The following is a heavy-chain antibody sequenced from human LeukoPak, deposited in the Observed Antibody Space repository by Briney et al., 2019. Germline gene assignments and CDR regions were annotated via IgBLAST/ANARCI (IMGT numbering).Heavy chain of an antibody. Sequence: ASVKVSCKASGYTFTGYYIHWMRQAPGQGLEWMGWINPNSGVTNYAQKFQGRVTMSRDTSISTAYIELNRLTSDDTAVYYCARTFGYCSTTSCSKPFDIWGQGTMVTVSS. J-gene: IGHJ3*02. D-gene: IGHD2-2*01. V-gene: IGHV1-2*02. CDR3: ARTFGYCSTTSCSKPFDI. CDR2: INPNSGVT. CDR1: GYTFTGYY.